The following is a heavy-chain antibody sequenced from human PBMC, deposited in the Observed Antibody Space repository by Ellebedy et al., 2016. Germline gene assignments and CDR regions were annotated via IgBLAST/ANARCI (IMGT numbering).Heavy chain of an antibody. D-gene: IGHD6-13*01. J-gene: IGHJ4*02. CDR2: MNPNSGNT. Sequence: ASVKVSXXASGYTFTSYDINWVRQATGQGLEWMGWMNPNSGNTGYAQKFQGRVTMTRNTSISTAYMELSSLRSEDTAVYYCARGRIAAAVASNWGQGTLVTASS. CDR3: ARGRIAAAVASN. V-gene: IGHV1-8*01. CDR1: GYTFTSYD.